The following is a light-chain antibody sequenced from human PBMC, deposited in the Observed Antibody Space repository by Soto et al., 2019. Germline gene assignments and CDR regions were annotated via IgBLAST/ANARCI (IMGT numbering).Light chain of an antibody. V-gene: IGLV2-8*01. J-gene: IGLJ1*01. CDR3: VSFAGGTYV. CDR2: DVN. CDR1: SSDVGAYIF. Sequence: QSALAQPPSASGSPGQSVTISCTGTSSDVGAYIFVSWYQQHPGKAPKLMVYDVNRRPPGXXXRXFXSKSGNTASLTVPGLQAEDEADYYCVSFAGGTYVFGTGTKVTVL.